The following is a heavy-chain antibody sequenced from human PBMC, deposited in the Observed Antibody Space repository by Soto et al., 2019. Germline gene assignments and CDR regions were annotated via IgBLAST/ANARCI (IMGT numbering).Heavy chain of an antibody. V-gene: IGHV4-34*01. J-gene: IGHJ4*02. Sequence: QVQLQQWGAGLLKPSETLSLTCAVSGGSFSGYYWSWIRQPPGTGLEWIGEINHSGSTNYNPSLKTRVTISVGPPRNRFSIKLTSVTAADTAVYSCAIDTITGLCDYWGQGTLVTVSS. D-gene: IGHD2-8*02. CDR1: GGSFSGYY. CDR3: AIDTITGLCDY. CDR2: INHSGST.